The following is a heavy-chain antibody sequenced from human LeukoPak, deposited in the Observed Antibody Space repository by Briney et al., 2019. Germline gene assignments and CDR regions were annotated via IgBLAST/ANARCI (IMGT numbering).Heavy chain of an antibody. V-gene: IGHV3-53*01. Sequence: PGGSLRLSCGASRFTLSTYWMSWVCQAPGKGLEWVSVIHTGGSTYYADSVKGRFTISRDTSNNTLYLQMNSLRADDTAVYYCAGEGKWLQLRYFDYWGQGTLVTVSS. CDR2: IHTGGST. CDR3: AGEGKWLQLRYFDY. CDR1: RFTLSTYW. J-gene: IGHJ4*02. D-gene: IGHD5-24*01.